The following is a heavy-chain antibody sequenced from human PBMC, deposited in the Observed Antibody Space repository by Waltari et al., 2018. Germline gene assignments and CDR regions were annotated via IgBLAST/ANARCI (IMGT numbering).Heavy chain of an antibody. CDR3: ARGLTHGDYVFHYYMDV. Sequence: QVQLQQWGAGLLKPSETLSLTCAVYGGSFSGYYWSWIRPPPGKGLEWIGEINHSGSTNYNPSLKSRVTISVDTSKNQFSLKLSSVTAADTAVYYCARGLTHGDYVFHYYMDVWGKGTTVTVSS. V-gene: IGHV4-34*01. D-gene: IGHD4-17*01. CDR2: INHSGST. J-gene: IGHJ6*03. CDR1: GGSFSGYY.